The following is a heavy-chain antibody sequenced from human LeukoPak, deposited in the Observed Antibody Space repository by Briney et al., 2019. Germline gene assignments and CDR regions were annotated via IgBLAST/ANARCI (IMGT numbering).Heavy chain of an antibody. CDR2: IGTAGDT. Sequence: PGGSLRLSCAASGFTFSSYDMHWVRQATGKGPEWVSAIGTAGDTYYPGSVKGRFTISRENAKNSLYLQMNSLRAGDTAVYYCAREVYDSSGYPPPPNYGMDVWGQGTTVTVSS. CDR3: AREVYDSSGYPPPPNYGMDV. D-gene: IGHD3-22*01. J-gene: IGHJ6*02. V-gene: IGHV3-13*04. CDR1: GFTFSSYD.